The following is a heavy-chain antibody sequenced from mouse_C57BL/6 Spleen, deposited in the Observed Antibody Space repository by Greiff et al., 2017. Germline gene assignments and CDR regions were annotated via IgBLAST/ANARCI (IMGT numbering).Heavy chain of an antibody. J-gene: IGHJ1*03. D-gene: IGHD2-5*01. CDR2: IDPSDSYT. CDR1: GYTFTSYW. Sequence: QVQLQQPGAELVRPGTSVKLSCKASGYTFTSYWMHWVKQRPGQGLEWIGVIDPSDSYTNYNQKFKGKATLTVATSSSTAYMQLSSLTSEASAVYYCARGSNYGGGYFDVWGTGTTVTVSS. V-gene: IGHV1-59*01. CDR3: ARGSNYGGGYFDV.